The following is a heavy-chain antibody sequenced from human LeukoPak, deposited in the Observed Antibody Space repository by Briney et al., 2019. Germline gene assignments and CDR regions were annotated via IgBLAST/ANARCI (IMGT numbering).Heavy chain of an antibody. D-gene: IGHD2-21*02. CDR3: ATPRPGGKVTAITTSFDY. J-gene: IGHJ4*02. V-gene: IGHV4-31*03. CDR1: GGSIRSGGYY. CDR2: INHSGST. Sequence: SETLSLTCTVSGGSIRSGGYYWSWIRQHPGKGLEWIGEINHSGSTNYNPSLKSRVTISVDTSKNQFSLKLSSVTAADTAVYYCATPRPGGKVTAITTSFDYWGQGTLVTVSS.